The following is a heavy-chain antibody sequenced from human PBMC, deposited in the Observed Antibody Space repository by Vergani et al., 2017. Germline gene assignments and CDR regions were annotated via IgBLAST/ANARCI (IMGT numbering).Heavy chain of an antibody. CDR1: GFTFTSSA. CDR3: ARVGDHTDNWFDP. CDR2: IVVGSGNT. J-gene: IGHJ5*02. Sequence: QMQLVQSGPEVKKPGTSVKVSCKASGFTFTSSAVQWVRQARGQRLEWIGWIVVGSGNTNYAQKFQERVTITRDMSTSTAYMELSSLRSEDTAVYYCARVGDHTDNWFDPWGQGTLVTVSS. V-gene: IGHV1-58*01. D-gene: IGHD3-16*01.